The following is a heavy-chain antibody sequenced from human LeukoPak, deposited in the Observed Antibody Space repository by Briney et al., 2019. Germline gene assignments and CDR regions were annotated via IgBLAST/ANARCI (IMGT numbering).Heavy chain of an antibody. J-gene: IGHJ6*02. CDR3: ARPGDYDSSGYYYSARNTTYYYYGMDV. Sequence: SVKVSCKASGGTFSSYAISWVRQAPGQGLEWMGGIIPIFGTANYAQKFQGRVTITADESTSTAYMELSSLRSEDTAVYYCARPGDYDSSGYYYSARNTTYYYYGMDVWGQGTTVTVSS. D-gene: IGHD3-22*01. CDR1: GGTFSSYA. CDR2: IIPIFGTA. V-gene: IGHV1-69*13.